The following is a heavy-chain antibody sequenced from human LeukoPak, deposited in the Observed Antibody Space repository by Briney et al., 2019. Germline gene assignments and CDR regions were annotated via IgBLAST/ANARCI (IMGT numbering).Heavy chain of an antibody. V-gene: IGHV4-38-2*02. J-gene: IGHJ3*02. Sequence: SETLSLTCTVSGYSISSGYYWGWIRQPPGKGLEWIGSIYHSGSTYYNPSLKSRVTISVDTSKNQFSLKLSSVTAADTAVYYCARDDYGGNSGPFDIWGQGTMVTVSS. CDR3: ARDDYGGNSGPFDI. CDR1: GYSISSGYY. D-gene: IGHD4-23*01. CDR2: IYHSGST.